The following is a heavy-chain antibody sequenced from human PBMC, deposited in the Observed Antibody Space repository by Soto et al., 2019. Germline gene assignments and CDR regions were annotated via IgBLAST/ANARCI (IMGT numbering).Heavy chain of an antibody. CDR2: IWYDGSNK. V-gene: IGHV3-33*01. CDR3: ARESGIAAAGTYYGMDV. D-gene: IGHD6-13*01. Sequence: QVQLVESGGGVVQPGRSLRLSCAASGFTFSSYGMHWVRQAPGKGLEWVAVIWYDGSNKYYADSVKGRFTISRDNSKNPLYLQMNSLRAEDTAVYYCARESGIAAAGTYYGMDVWGQGTTVTVSS. CDR1: GFTFSSYG. J-gene: IGHJ6*02.